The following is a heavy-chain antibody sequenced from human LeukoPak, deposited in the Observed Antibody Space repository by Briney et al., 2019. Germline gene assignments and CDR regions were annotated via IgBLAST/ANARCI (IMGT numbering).Heavy chain of an antibody. CDR3: ARGVPDSSGLTFDY. J-gene: IGHJ4*02. D-gene: IGHD3-22*01. Sequence: GASVKVSCKASGYTFTGYYMHWVRQAPGQGLEWMGRINPNSGGTSYAQKFQGRVTMTRDTSISTAYMELSRLRSDDTAVYYCARGVPDSSGLTFDYWGQGTLVTVSS. V-gene: IGHV1-2*06. CDR1: GYTFTGYY. CDR2: INPNSGGT.